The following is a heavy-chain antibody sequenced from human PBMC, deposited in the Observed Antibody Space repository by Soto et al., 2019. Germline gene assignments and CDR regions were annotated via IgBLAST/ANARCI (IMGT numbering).Heavy chain of an antibody. D-gene: IGHD6-6*01. V-gene: IGHV4-39*01. Sequence: PSETLSLTCTVSGGSFSSSSYYWGWIRQPPGKALEWIGSIYYSGNTHYNPSLKSRVTISVDTSKNQFSLKLTSVTAADTAVYYCAGVISSSPAPGAFDIWGQGTMVTVSS. CDR3: AGVISSSPAPGAFDI. J-gene: IGHJ3*02. CDR1: GGSFSSSSYY. CDR2: IYYSGNT.